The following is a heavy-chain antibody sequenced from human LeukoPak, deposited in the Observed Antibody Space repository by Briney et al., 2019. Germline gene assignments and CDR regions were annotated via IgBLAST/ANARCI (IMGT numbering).Heavy chain of an antibody. CDR1: GYTFNDYY. J-gene: IGHJ4*02. CDR2: INPNGGCT. D-gene: IGHD6-25*01. Sequence: RASVKVSCQPCGYTFNDYYIQWVRQAPGPGLEWMGGINPNGGCTNYAQKFQGRITMTRDTSNNTAYMELSTLRSDDTDVYYCAKGGYGSGNSGILDSWGQGTLITVSS. V-gene: IGHV1-2*02. CDR3: AKGGYGSGNSGILDS.